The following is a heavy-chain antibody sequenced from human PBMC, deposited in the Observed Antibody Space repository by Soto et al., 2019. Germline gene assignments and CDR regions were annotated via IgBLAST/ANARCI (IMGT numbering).Heavy chain of an antibody. J-gene: IGHJ4*02. CDR1: GGSISSSSYY. D-gene: IGHD5-18*01. CDR2: IYYSGST. V-gene: IGHV4-39*01. CDR3: ARRTWIQLWYIFDD. Sequence: SETLSLTCTVSGGSISSSSYYWGWIRQPPGKGLEWIGSIYYSGSTYYNPSLKSRVTISVDTSKNQFSLKLSSVTAADTAVYYCARRTWIQLWYIFDDWGQGTLVTVSS.